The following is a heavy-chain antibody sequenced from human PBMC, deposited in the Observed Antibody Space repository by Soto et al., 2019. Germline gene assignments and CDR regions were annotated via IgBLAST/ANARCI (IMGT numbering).Heavy chain of an antibody. D-gene: IGHD3-10*01. J-gene: IGHJ4*02. CDR3: ATSFGSGYRAFDY. CDR2: IIPYLGVS. Sequence: QVQLVQSGAEVKKPGSSLRVSCKASGDTFNFYTINWVRQAPGLGLEWLGRIIPYLGVSNYAQKSQGRVTITADKSTNTAYMEVRSLRSEDTAMYYCATSFGSGYRAFDYWGQGALVTVSS. V-gene: IGHV1-69*02. CDR1: GDTFNFYT.